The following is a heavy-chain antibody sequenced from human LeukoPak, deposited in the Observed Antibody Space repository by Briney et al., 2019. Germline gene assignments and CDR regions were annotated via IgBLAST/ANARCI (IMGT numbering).Heavy chain of an antibody. Sequence: GGSLRLSCAASEFTFSNFWMGWVRQAPGKGLEWEANIKQDGSEKYYVDSVKGRFTISRDNAKNSLYLRMNSLRAEDTAVYYCARERAGFYSSPYYFDYWGQGTLVTVSS. V-gene: IGHV3-7*03. J-gene: IGHJ4*02. CDR3: ARERAGFYSSPYYFDY. D-gene: IGHD6-13*01. CDR2: IKQDGSEK. CDR1: EFTFSNFW.